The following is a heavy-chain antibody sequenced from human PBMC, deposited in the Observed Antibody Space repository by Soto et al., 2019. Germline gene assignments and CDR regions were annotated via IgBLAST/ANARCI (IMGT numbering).Heavy chain of an antibody. CDR1: RFSFTNAW. Sequence: EVQLVESGGGFVQPGGSLRLSCVASRFSFTNAWMSWVRQAPGKGPEWVGRIKSKTDGGTADYAAPVKGRFTISTDDSQTTLYLHMDSLKTEDTALYLCSTDIGIYGLEIWGEGTNVNVSS. CDR3: STDIGIYGLEI. CDR2: IKSKTDGGTA. J-gene: IGHJ6*04. V-gene: IGHV3-15*01. D-gene: IGHD1-26*01.